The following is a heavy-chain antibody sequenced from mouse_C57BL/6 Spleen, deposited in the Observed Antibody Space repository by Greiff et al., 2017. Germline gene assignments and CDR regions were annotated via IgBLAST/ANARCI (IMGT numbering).Heavy chain of an antibody. CDR2: IDPSDSYT. Sequence: QVQLQQPGAELVKPGASVKLSCKASGYTFTSYWMQWVKQRPGQGLEWIGEIDPSDSYTNYNQKFKGKATLTVDTSYSTAYMQRSSLTSEDSAVYYCARSYYGISYGYFDVWGTGTTVTVSS. CDR1: GYTFTSYW. V-gene: IGHV1-50*01. CDR3: ARSYYGISYGYFDV. J-gene: IGHJ1*03. D-gene: IGHD1-1*01.